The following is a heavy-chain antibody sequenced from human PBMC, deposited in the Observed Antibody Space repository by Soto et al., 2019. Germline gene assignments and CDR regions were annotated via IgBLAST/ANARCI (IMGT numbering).Heavy chain of an antibody. CDR2: ISSSSSYT. J-gene: IGHJ3*02. CDR3: ARAPPVIAVAGQLFDAFDI. Sequence: GGSLRLSCAASGFTFSDYYMSWIRQAPGKGLEWVSYISSSSSYTNYADSVKGRFTISRDNAKNSLYLQMNSLRAEDTAVYYCARAPPVIAVAGQLFDAFDIWGQGTTVTVSS. D-gene: IGHD6-19*01. V-gene: IGHV3-11*06. CDR1: GFTFSDYY.